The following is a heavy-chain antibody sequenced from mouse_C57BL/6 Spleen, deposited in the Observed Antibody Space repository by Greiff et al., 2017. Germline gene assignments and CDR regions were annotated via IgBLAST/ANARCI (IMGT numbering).Heavy chain of an antibody. Sequence: EVKLMESGGGLVKPGGSLKLSCAASGFTFSSYAMSWVRQTPEKRLEWVATISDGGSYTYYPDNVKGRFTISRDNAKNNLYLQMSHLKSEDTAMYYCARDRGYGSSSYFDYWGQGTTLTVSS. V-gene: IGHV5-4*01. J-gene: IGHJ2*01. CDR1: GFTFSSYA. CDR2: ISDGGSYT. D-gene: IGHD1-1*01. CDR3: ARDRGYGSSSYFDY.